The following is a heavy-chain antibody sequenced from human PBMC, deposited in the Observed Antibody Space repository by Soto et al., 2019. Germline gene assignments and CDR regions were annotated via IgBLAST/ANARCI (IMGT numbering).Heavy chain of an antibody. CDR2: IYYSGST. J-gene: IGHJ4*02. Sequence: QVQLQESGPGLVKPSETLSLTCTVSGGSISSYYWSWIRQPPGKGLEWIGYIYYSGSTNYNPSLKSPVTIPVHSSKNHFSLKLSSVTAADTAVYYCARRYGGGLDYWGQGTLVTVSS. CDR1: GGSISSYY. V-gene: IGHV4-59*08. CDR3: ARRYGGGLDY. D-gene: IGHD1-20*01.